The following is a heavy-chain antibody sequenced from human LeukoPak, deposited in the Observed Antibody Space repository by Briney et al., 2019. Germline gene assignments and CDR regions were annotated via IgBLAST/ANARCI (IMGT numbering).Heavy chain of an antibody. CDR1: RGSFSSNY. V-gene: IGHV4-4*07. D-gene: IGHD3-10*01. J-gene: IGHJ4*02. Sequence: PSETLSLICTVSRGSFSSNYWSWIRQPAGKGLEWIGRIYTTGSTNYNPSLKSRLTMSVETSKSQFSLRLTSVTAADTAVYYCASSYYGSGSRYNNYWGQGTLVTVSS. CDR2: IYTTGST. CDR3: ASSYYGSGSRYNNY.